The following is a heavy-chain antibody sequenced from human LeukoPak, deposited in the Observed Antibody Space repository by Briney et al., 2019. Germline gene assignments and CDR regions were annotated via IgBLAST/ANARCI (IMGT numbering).Heavy chain of an antibody. CDR3: ARDRGGSYSAIDY. CDR1: GFTFSNYS. D-gene: IGHD2-15*01. J-gene: IGHJ4*02. CDR2: ISSSSITI. Sequence: GGSLRLSCAASGFTFSNYSLNWVRQAPGKGLEWVSIISSSSITIYYADSVKGRFTISRDNAEKSLYLQMNSLRAEDTAVYYCARDRGGSYSAIDYWGQGTLVTVSS. V-gene: IGHV3-48*04.